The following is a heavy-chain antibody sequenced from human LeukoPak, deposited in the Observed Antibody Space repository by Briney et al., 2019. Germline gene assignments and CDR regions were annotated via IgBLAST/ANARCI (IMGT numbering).Heavy chain of an antibody. J-gene: IGHJ4*02. CDR3: ARGIRGYSYILDY. Sequence: SETLSLTCTVSGGSISIYYWSWIRQPPGKGLEWIGYIYYSGSTNYNPSLKSRVTISVDTSKNQFSLKLSSVTAAGTAVYYCARGIRGYSYILDYWGQGTLVTVSS. CDR2: IYYSGST. CDR1: GGSISIYY. V-gene: IGHV4-59*01. D-gene: IGHD5-18*01.